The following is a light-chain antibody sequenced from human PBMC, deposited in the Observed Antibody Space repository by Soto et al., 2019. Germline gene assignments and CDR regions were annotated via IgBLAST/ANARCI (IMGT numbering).Light chain of an antibody. CDR1: SSDVGYSNS. Sequence: QSVLTQPPSASGSPGQSVIISCTGTSSDVGYSNSVSWYQQHPGKAPKLMIYGVSERPSGVPDRFSGSKSGNTASLTVSGLQAEDEADYYCSSYANSVSYVFGTGTQLTVL. V-gene: IGLV2-8*01. CDR3: SSYANSVSYV. CDR2: GVS. J-gene: IGLJ1*01.